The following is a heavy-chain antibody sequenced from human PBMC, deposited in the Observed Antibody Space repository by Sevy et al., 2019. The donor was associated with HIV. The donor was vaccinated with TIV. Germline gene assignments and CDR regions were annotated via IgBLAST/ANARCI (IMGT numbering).Heavy chain of an antibody. D-gene: IGHD3-9*01. V-gene: IGHV3-48*01. CDR2: ISSSSSTI. CDR1: GFTFSSYS. CDR3: ARDIVDLLFTPFYYYYGMDV. J-gene: IGHJ6*02. Sequence: GGSLRLSCAASGFTFSSYSMNWVRQAPGKGLEWVSYISSSSSTIYYADSVKGRFTISRENAKNSLYLQMNSLRAEDTAVDYCARDIVDLLFTPFYYYYGMDVWGQGTTVTVSS.